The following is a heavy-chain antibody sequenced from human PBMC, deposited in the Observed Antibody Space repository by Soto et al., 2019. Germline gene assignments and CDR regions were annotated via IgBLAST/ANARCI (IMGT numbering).Heavy chain of an antibody. J-gene: IGHJ6*02. CDR2: ISGGGSYI. V-gene: IGHV3-21*06. CDR3: ARDSDCHSTSCFFPPHV. Sequence: PGGSLRLSCSASGFTFSYENMSWVRQFPGKGLEWVSGISGGGSYIFYADSVQGRFSISRDNPKNSLLLEMNSLRVEDTAVYYCARDSDCHSTSCFFPPHVWGQGTTVTVSS. CDR1: GFTFSYEN. D-gene: IGHD2-2*01.